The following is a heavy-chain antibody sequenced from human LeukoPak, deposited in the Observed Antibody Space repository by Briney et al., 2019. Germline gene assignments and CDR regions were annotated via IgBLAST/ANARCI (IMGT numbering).Heavy chain of an antibody. CDR1: GFTFSNFW. CDR2: IKQDGIEK. J-gene: IGHJ1*01. CDR3: ARGSSGYYCDHFQT. V-gene: IGHV3-7*01. Sequence: GGSLRLSCAASGFTFSNFWMTWIRQAPGKGLEWVSNIKQDGIEKYYADSVEGRFTVSRDNTKNTMFLQMDSLRVEGTAVYYCARGSSGYYCDHFQTWGQGSLVTVSS. D-gene: IGHD3-22*01.